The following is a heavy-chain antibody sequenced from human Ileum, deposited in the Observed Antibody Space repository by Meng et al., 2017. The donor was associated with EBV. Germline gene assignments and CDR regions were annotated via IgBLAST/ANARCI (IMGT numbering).Heavy chain of an antibody. D-gene: IGHD2-15*01. CDR1: GYTFTSYG. Sequence: QVPVGPVGAEGKKPGASVKVSCKASGYTFTSYGISWVRQAPGQGLEWMGWISAYNGNTNYAQKLQGRVTMTTDTSTSTAYMELRSLRSDDTAVYYCARVGARGGSCYYWGQGTLVTVSS. V-gene: IGHV1-18*01. J-gene: IGHJ4*02. CDR3: ARVGARGGSCYY. CDR2: ISAYNGNT.